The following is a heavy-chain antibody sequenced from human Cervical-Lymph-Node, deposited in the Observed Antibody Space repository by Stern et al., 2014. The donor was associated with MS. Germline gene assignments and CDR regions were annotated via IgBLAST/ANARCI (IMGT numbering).Heavy chain of an antibody. CDR2: IYPDDSDI. CDR3: ARPPPRRKWDDPNYGMDV. D-gene: IGHD1-1*01. J-gene: IGHJ6*02. CDR1: GYTFTNNW. Sequence: VQLVQSGAEVKKPGESLKISCKGSGYTFTNNWIAWVRQMPGKGLEWMGIIYPDDSDIRYSPSLQGQVTISADRSIITASLQGSSLKAADSAVYYCARPPPRRKWDDPNYGMDVWGQGTTVTVSS. V-gene: IGHV5-51*03.